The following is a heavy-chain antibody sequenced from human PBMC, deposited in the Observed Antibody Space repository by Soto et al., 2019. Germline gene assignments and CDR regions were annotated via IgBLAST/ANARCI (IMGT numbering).Heavy chain of an antibody. J-gene: IGHJ6*02. CDR3: ARAPLRRPHGFSYYYDGMDV. CDR1: GGSFSGYY. CDR2: INHRGST. V-gene: IGHV4-34*01. D-gene: IGHD3-16*01. Sequence: SETLSLTCAVYGGSFSGYYWSWIREPPGKGLEWIGEINHRGSTNYNPSLQSRVTISVDTSKNQFSLKLSSVTAADTAVDYCARAPLRRPHGFSYYYDGMDVWGQGTTVT.